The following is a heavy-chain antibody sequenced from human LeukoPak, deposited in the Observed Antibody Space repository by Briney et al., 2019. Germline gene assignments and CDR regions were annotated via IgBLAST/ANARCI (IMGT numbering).Heavy chain of an antibody. Sequence: GSGPTLFKPPPTLTLTCTFSGFSLSTPGVGVGWIRQPPGKALEWLPLIYWNDDKRYSPSLKSRLTITKDTSKNQVVLTMTNMDPVDTATYYCAHSGTVTTPHDAFDMWGQGTMVTVSS. J-gene: IGHJ3*02. D-gene: IGHD4-17*01. CDR3: AHSGTVTTPHDAFDM. CDR2: IYWNDDK. CDR1: GFSLSTPGVG. V-gene: IGHV2-5*01.